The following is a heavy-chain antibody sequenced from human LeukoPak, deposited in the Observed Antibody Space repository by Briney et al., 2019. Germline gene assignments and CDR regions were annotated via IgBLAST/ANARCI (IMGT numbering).Heavy chain of an antibody. CDR3: AGDDPMVRGIISAFDI. Sequence: PSETMSLTCTVSGGSISSYYWSWIRQPAGKGLEWIGRIYSSGSANYNPSLKTRVTMSVDTSKNQFSLELSSVTAADTAVYYRAGDDPMVRGIISAFDIWGQGTMVTVSS. J-gene: IGHJ3*02. CDR1: GGSISSYY. D-gene: IGHD3-10*01. V-gene: IGHV4-4*07. CDR2: IYSSGSA.